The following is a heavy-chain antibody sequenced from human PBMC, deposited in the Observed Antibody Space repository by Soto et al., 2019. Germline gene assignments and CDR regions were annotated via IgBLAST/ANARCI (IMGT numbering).Heavy chain of an antibody. CDR3: AKGRYYYGSGSWDV. D-gene: IGHD3-10*01. CDR1: GFTFSSYA. V-gene: IGHV3-23*01. CDR2: ISGSGGST. J-gene: IGHJ6*02. Sequence: GSLRLSCAASGFTFSSYAMSWVRQAPGKGLEWVSAISGSGGSTYYADSVKGRFTISRDNSKNTLYLQMNSLRAEDTAVYYCAKGRYYYGSGSWDVWGQGTTVTVSS.